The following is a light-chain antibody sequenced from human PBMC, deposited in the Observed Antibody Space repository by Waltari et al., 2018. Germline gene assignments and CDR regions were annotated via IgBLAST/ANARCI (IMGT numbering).Light chain of an antibody. Sequence: GLRVPISCSGSSSNIGSNPVNWYQQLPGKAPKLLIYTNNQRPSGVPDRFSGSKSGTSASLAISGLQSEDEADYYCATWDDSLNAAVFGGGTQVSVL. J-gene: IGLJ7*01. CDR3: ATWDDSLNAAV. CDR1: SSNIGSNP. CDR2: TNN. V-gene: IGLV1-44*01.